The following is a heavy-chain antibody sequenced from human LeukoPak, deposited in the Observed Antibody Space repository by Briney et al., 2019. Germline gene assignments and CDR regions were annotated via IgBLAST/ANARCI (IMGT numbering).Heavy chain of an antibody. Sequence: SETLSLTCSVSGGSISSYYWNWIRQPPGKGLEWIGSISYSGSTNYNPSLESRVTISVDTSKNQISLKLSSVTAADTAIYYCARAPERWYSYGSYTYHYMDVWGRGTTVTVSS. J-gene: IGHJ6*03. CDR3: ARAPERWYSYGSYTYHYMDV. D-gene: IGHD3-10*01. CDR2: ISYSGST. CDR1: GGSISSYY. V-gene: IGHV4-59*01.